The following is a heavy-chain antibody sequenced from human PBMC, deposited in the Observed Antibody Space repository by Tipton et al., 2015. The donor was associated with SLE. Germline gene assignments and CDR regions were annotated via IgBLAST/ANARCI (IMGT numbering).Heavy chain of an antibody. D-gene: IGHD2-15*01. CDR2: IYYSVST. J-gene: IGHJ4*02. V-gene: IGHV4-59*08. CDR1: GASISTSY. Sequence: TLSLTCTVSGASISTSYWSWIRQPPGQGLEWIGSIYYSVSTTFNPSLKSLVTISADTSKKEVSLTLNFVTAADTAVYYCAKRAHIVIGRGYFDFWGRAILVTVSS. CDR3: AKRAHIVIGRGYFDF.